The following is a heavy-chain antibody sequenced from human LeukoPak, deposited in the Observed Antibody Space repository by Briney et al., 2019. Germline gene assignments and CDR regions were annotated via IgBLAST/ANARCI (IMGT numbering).Heavy chain of an antibody. Sequence: GGSLRLSCAASGFTFSGYGMHWVRQAPGKGLEWVSAISGSGTGTYYADSVKGRFTISRDNSKNTLYLQMNSLRAEDTAVYYCAKDSRGYGGSDLDYWGQGTLVTVSS. J-gene: IGHJ4*02. CDR2: ISGSGTGT. CDR3: AKDSRGYGGSDLDY. D-gene: IGHD5-12*01. CDR1: GFTFSGYG. V-gene: IGHV3-23*01.